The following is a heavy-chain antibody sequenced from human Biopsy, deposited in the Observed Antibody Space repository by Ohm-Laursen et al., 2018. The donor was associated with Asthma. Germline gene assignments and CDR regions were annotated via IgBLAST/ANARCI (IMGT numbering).Heavy chain of an antibody. J-gene: IGHJ6*02. CDR3: ARDVVWFREVGGMDV. V-gene: IGHV3-30*03. CDR2: ISYDGSTK. CDR1: GFSFSKYG. D-gene: IGHD3-10*01. Sequence: SLRLSCTASGFSFSKYGIHWVRQAPGKGLEWVAVISYDGSTKYSADSVKGRFIVSRDISKNILSLQMNSLRPEDTAVYYCARDVVWFREVGGMDVWGQGTTVTVSS.